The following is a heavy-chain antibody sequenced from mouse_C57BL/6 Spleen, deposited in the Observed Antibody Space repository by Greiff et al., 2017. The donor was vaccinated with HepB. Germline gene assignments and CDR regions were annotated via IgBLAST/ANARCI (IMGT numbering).Heavy chain of an antibody. CDR2: ISDGGSYT. D-gene: IGHD1-1*01. CDR1: GFTFSSYA. V-gene: IGHV5-4*01. Sequence: EVHLVESGGGLVKPGGSLKLSCAASGFTFSSYAMSWVRQTPEKRLEWVATISDGGSYTYYPDNVKGRFTISRDNAKNNLYLQMSHLKSEDTAMYYCARGRGSSPYYFDYWGQGTTLTVSS. J-gene: IGHJ2*01. CDR3: ARGRGSSPYYFDY.